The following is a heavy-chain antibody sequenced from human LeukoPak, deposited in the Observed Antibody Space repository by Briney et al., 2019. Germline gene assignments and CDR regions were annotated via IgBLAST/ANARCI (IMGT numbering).Heavy chain of an antibody. CDR2: IYTSGST. Sequence: SETPSLTCAVSGGSISSYYWSWIRQPAGKGLEWIGRIYTSGSTNYNPSLKSRVTMSVDTSKNQFSLKLSSVTAADTAVYYCAREMYYDFWSGYFGPGVLVGMDVWGQGTTVTVSS. J-gene: IGHJ6*02. D-gene: IGHD3-3*01. V-gene: IGHV4-4*07. CDR3: AREMYYDFWSGYFGPGVLVGMDV. CDR1: GGSISSYY.